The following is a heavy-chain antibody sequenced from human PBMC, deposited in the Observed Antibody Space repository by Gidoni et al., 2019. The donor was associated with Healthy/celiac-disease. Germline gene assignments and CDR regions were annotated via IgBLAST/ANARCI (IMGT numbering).Heavy chain of an antibody. V-gene: IGHV3-23*01. CDR2: ISGSGGST. CDR1: GFTFSSYA. Sequence: EVQLLESGGGLVQPGGSLRLSCAASGFTFSSYAMSWVRQAPGKGLEWVSAISGSGGSTYYADSVKGRFTISRDNSKNTLYLQMNSLRAEDTAVYYCAKDRDLTTVSLGYYGMDVWGQGTTVTVSS. D-gene: IGHD4-4*01. CDR3: AKDRDLTTVSLGYYGMDV. J-gene: IGHJ6*02.